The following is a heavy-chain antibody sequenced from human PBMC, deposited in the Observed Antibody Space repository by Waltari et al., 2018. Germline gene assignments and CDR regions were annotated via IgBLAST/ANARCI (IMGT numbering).Heavy chain of an antibody. CDR1: GFTFSSYA. Sequence: EVQLLESGGGLVQPGGSLRLSCAASGFTFSSYAMSWVRQAPGKGLEWVSVIYSGGSTYYADAVKGRFTISRDNSKNTLYLQMNSLRSEDTAVYYCASSGYSSSFAFDIWGQGTMVTVSS. CDR3: ASSGYSSSFAFDI. V-gene: IGHV3-23*03. D-gene: IGHD6-13*01. J-gene: IGHJ3*02. CDR2: IYSGGST.